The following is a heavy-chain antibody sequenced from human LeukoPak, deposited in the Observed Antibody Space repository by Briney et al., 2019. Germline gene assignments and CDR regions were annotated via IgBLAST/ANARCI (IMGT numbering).Heavy chain of an antibody. CDR1: GGSFSGYY. CDR2: INHSGST. Sequence: SETLSLTCAVYGGSFSGYYWSWIRQPPGKGLEWIGEINHSGSTNYNPSLKSRVTISVDTSKNQFSLKLSSVTAADTAVYYCTAARPYLDYWGQGTLVTVSS. V-gene: IGHV4-34*01. J-gene: IGHJ4*02. D-gene: IGHD2-2*01. CDR3: TAARPYLDY.